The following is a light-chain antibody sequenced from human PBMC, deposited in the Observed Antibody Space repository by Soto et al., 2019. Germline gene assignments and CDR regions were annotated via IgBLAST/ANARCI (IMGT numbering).Light chain of an antibody. CDR3: QSFDTRLNSVV. CDR1: SSNIGAGYD. CDR2: GNN. J-gene: IGLJ2*01. V-gene: IGLV1-40*01. Sequence: QSVVTQPPSVSGAPGQRVTISCSGSSSNIGAGYDVHWYQQFPGTAPKLLIYGNNNRPSGVPDRFSGSKSGTSASLAITGRQAEDEADYYCQSFDTRLNSVVFGGGTKLTVL.